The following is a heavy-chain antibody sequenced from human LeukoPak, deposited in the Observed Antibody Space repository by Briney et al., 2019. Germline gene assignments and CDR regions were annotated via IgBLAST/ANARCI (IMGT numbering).Heavy chain of an antibody. Sequence: GGSLRLSCAASGFTFSSYSMNWVRQAPGRGLKWVSSISSSSSYIYYADSVKGRFTISRDNAKNSLYLQMNSLRAEDTAVYYCASLLWFGELYSPWGQGTLVTVSS. V-gene: IGHV3-21*01. CDR1: GFTFSSYS. CDR2: ISSSSSYI. D-gene: IGHD3-10*01. J-gene: IGHJ5*02. CDR3: ASLLWFGELYSP.